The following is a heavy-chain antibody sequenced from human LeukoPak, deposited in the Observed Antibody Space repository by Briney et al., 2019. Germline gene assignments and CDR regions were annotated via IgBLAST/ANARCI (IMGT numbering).Heavy chain of an antibody. CDR3: ATGSKYSSSSAAFDI. D-gene: IGHD6-6*01. Sequence: ASVKVSCKASGGTFSSYAISWVRQAPGQGLEWMGGIIPIFGTANYAQKFQGRVTITADESTSTAYMELSSLRSEDTAVYYCATGSKYSSSSAAFDIWGQGTMVAVSS. CDR1: GGTFSSYA. J-gene: IGHJ3*02. CDR2: IIPIFGTA. V-gene: IGHV1-69*13.